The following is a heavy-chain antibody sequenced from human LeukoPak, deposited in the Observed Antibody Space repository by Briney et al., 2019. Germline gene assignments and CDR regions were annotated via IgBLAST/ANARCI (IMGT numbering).Heavy chain of an antibody. CDR1: GFTFSNYW. Sequence: GGSLRLSCAASGFTFSNYWMTWVRQAPGKGLEWVAHVKPDGSEKSYVDSVKGRFTISRDNAQNSLYLQMNSLRAEDTAVYHCARDRGYYVFDYWGQGTLVTVSS. CDR3: ARDRGYYVFDY. J-gene: IGHJ4*02. CDR2: VKPDGSEK. D-gene: IGHD3-22*01. V-gene: IGHV3-7*01.